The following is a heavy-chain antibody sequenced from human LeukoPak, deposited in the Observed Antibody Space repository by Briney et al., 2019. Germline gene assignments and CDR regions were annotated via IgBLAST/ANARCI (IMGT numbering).Heavy chain of an antibody. Sequence: SVTLSCKASGATFSSYAISWVRQAPGHGLEWMGGIIPIFGTANYAQKFQGRVTITTDESTSTAYMELSSLRSEDTAVYYCASSTNPYYYYMDVWGKGTTVTVSS. V-gene: IGHV1-69*05. CDR1: GATFSSYA. CDR3: ASSTNPYYYYMDV. D-gene: IGHD2-2*01. J-gene: IGHJ6*03. CDR2: IIPIFGTA.